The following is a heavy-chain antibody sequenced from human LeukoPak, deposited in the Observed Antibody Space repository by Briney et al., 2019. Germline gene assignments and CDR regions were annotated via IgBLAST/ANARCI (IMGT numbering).Heavy chain of an antibody. CDR3: ATPLTSKWSSSWYSGHFDY. D-gene: IGHD6-13*01. CDR2: ISADGRDK. J-gene: IGHJ4*02. V-gene: IGHV3-30*04. Sequence: GGSLRLFCVASGFSFSDYAMHWVRQAPGKGLEWVAVISADGRDKYYIDSVRGRFTISRDNSKTTVFLQMNSLEVEDTAVYYCATPLTSKWSSSWYSGHFDYWGQGALVTVPS. CDR1: GFSFSDYA.